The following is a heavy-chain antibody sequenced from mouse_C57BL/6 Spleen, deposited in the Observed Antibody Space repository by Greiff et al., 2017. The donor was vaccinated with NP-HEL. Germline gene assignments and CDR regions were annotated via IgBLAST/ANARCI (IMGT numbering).Heavy chain of an antibody. D-gene: IGHD2-4*01. CDR3: ARSNYDYGAWFAY. Sequence: QVQLQQPGAELVKPGASVKMSCKASGYTFTSYWITWVKQRPGQGLEWIGDIYPGSGSTNYNEKFKSKATLTVDTSSSTAYMQLSSLTSEDSAVYYCARSNYDYGAWFAYWGQGTLVTVSA. J-gene: IGHJ3*01. CDR2: IYPGSGST. CDR1: GYTFTSYW. V-gene: IGHV1-55*01.